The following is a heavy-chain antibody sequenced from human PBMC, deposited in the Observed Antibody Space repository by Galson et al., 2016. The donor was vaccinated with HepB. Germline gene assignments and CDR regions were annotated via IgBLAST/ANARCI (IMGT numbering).Heavy chain of an antibody. CDR3: TRARRHCSSSSCYLDP. Sequence: LSLTCTVSGDSVISSNWWNWVRQPPGKGLEWIGEIYHSGGPNYNPSLKSRVTISLDNSNNHIPLRLSSVTAADTAVYYCTRARRHCSSSSCYLDPWGQGTLVTVSS. CDR1: GDSVISSNW. CDR2: IYHSGGP. V-gene: IGHV4-4*02. D-gene: IGHD2-2*01. J-gene: IGHJ5*02.